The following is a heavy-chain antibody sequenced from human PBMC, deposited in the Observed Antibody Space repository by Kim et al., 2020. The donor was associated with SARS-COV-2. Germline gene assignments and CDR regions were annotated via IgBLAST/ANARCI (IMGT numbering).Heavy chain of an antibody. J-gene: IGHJ6*02. V-gene: IGHV4-34*01. Sequence: SETLSLTCAVYGGSFSGYYWSWIRQPPGKGLEWIGEINHSGSTNYNPSLKSRVTISVDTSKNQFSLKLSSVTAADTAVYYCARGAAYCGGDCSTAYYYGMDVWGQGTTVTVSS. CDR1: GGSFSGYY. CDR3: ARGAAYCGGDCSTAYYYGMDV. D-gene: IGHD2-21*02. CDR2: INHSGST.